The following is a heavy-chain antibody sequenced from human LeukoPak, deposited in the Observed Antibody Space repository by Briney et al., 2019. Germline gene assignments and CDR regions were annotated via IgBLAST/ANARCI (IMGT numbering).Heavy chain of an antibody. CDR1: GFTFNTYG. Sequence: PGGSLRLSCAASGFTFNTYGMSWVRQAPGKGLECVSGISGSGGATYYADSVKGQFTVSRDDPHNTLYLQMNSVRAEDTPVYFCARGGVDHYGSGTYYLMYYFDHWGQGALVTVSS. J-gene: IGHJ4*02. D-gene: IGHD3-10*01. CDR3: ARGGVDHYGSGTYYLMYYFDH. V-gene: IGHV3-23*01. CDR2: ISGSGGAT.